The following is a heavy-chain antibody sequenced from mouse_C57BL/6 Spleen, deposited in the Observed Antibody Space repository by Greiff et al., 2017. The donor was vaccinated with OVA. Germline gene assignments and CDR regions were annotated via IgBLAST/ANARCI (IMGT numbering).Heavy chain of an antibody. CDR2: INPNNGGT. CDR3: ARSYEGYFDY. J-gene: IGHJ2*01. Sequence: VQPQQSGPELVKPGASVKISCKASGYTFTDYYMNWVKQSHGKSLEWIGDINPNNGGTSYNQKFKGKATLTVDKSSSTAYMELRSLTSEDSAVYYCARSYEGYFDYWGQGTTLTVSS. D-gene: IGHD1-1*01. CDR1: GYTFTDYY. V-gene: IGHV1-26*01.